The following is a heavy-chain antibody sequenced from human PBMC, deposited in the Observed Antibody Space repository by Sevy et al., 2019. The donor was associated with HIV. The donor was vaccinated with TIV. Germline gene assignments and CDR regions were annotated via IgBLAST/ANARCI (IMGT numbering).Heavy chain of an antibody. CDR1: GYTFIGYY. CDR2: INPNGGGT. D-gene: IGHD3-22*01. CDR3: ARDHMYYYDTTAYYAGTDY. Sequence: ASVKVSCKTSGYTFIGYYIHWVRQAPGQGLEWMGWINPNGGGTNYAQKFQGRVTMTSDTSIGTAYMELSGLRSDDTAIYYCARDHMYYYDTTAYYAGTDYWGQGTLVTVSS. J-gene: IGHJ4*02. V-gene: IGHV1-2*02.